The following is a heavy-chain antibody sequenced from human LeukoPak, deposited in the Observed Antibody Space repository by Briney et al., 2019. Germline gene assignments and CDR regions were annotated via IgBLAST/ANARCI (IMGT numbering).Heavy chain of an antibody. V-gene: IGHV3-21*01. J-gene: IGHJ4*02. Sequence: PGGSLRLSCAASGFTFSSYNMNWVRQAPGKGLEWVSSIISSSGNKYYAASGKGRFPISRANAKNSLNLKMNSLRAEDTAVYYCARLATAFDYWGQGTLVTVSS. D-gene: IGHD5-18*01. CDR2: IISSSGNK. CDR3: ARLATAFDY. CDR1: GFTFSSYN.